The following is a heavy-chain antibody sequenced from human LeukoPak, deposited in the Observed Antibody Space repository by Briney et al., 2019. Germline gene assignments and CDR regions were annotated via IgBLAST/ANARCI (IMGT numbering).Heavy chain of an antibody. CDR2: INHSGST. CDR3: ASAPMVRGEDYFDY. Sequence: SDTLSLTRAVYGGSFSGYYWSWIRQPTGKGLEWIGEINHSGSTNYNPSLKSRVTISVDTSKNQFSLKLSSVTAADTAVYYCASAPMVRGEDYFDYWGQGTLITVSS. J-gene: IGHJ4*02. V-gene: IGHV4-34*01. CDR1: GGSFSGYY. D-gene: IGHD3-10*01.